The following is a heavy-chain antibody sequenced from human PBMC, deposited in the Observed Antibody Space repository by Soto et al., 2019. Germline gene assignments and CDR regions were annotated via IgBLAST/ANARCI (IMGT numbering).Heavy chain of an antibody. Sequence: GGSLRLPRGASGFTLSSYRMPLGRQAPGKGLVWVSRINSDGSSISYADSVKGRFTISRDNAKNTLYLQMNSLRAEDTAVYYCARKISGWHAFDIWGQGTTVTVS. CDR1: GFTLSSYR. CDR2: INSDGSSI. J-gene: IGHJ3*02. V-gene: IGHV3-74*01. CDR3: ARKISGWHAFDI. D-gene: IGHD6-19*01.